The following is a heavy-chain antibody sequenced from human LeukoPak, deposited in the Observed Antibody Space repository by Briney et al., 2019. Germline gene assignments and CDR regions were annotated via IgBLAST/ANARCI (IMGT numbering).Heavy chain of an antibody. Sequence: ASVKVSCKASGYTFTDYYMNWVRQAPGQGLEWMGIINPSGGSTSYAQKFQGRVTVTRDTSTSTVYMELSSLRSEDTAMYYCAREGEIGYDLSDYWGQGTLVTVSS. CDR1: GYTFTDYY. CDR2: INPSGGST. CDR3: AREGEIGYDLSDY. V-gene: IGHV1-46*01. D-gene: IGHD5-12*01. J-gene: IGHJ4*02.